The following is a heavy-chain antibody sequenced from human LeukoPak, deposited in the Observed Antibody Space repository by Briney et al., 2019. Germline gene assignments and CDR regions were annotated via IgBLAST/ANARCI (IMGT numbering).Heavy chain of an antibody. J-gene: IGHJ4*02. V-gene: IGHV1-46*01. CDR2: INPSDGST. CDR3: ARYDIAALGWYFAY. Sequence: ASVKVSCKASGYSFTYHYMHWLRQAPGQGLEWIGIINPSDGSTTYAQKVQGRVNMTRDMSTSTAYMEVSSLRSEDTAVYYCARYDIAALGWYFAYWGQGTLVTVSS. D-gene: IGHD6-6*01. CDR1: GYSFTYHY.